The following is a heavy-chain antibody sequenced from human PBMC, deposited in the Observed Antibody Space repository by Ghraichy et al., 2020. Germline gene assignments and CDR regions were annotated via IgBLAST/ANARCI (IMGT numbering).Heavy chain of an antibody. J-gene: IGHJ6*03. CDR1: GFTFSSYA. V-gene: IGHV3-64D*06. D-gene: IGHD2-21*02. CDR2: ISSNGGST. CDR3: VKAGVEVIRSRGDYYYYYYMDV. Sequence: GGSLRLSCSASGFTFSSYAMHWVRQAPGKGLEYVSAISSNGGSTYYADSVKGRFTISRDNSKNTLYLQMSSLRAEDTAVYYCVKAGVEVIRSRGDYYYYYYMDVWGKGTTVTVSS.